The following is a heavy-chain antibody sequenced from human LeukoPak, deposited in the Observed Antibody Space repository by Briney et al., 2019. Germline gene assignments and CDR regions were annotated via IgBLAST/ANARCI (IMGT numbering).Heavy chain of an antibody. J-gene: IGHJ6*02. Sequence: QTLSLTCAISGDSVSSNSAAWNWIRQSPSRGLEWLGRTYYRSKWYNDYAVSVKSRITINPDTSKNQFSLQLNSVTPEDTAVYYCARVGYYDSSGYDYGMDVWGQGTTVTVSS. CDR3: ARVGYYDSSGYDYGMDV. CDR2: TYYRSKWYN. V-gene: IGHV6-1*01. CDR1: GDSVSSNSAA. D-gene: IGHD3-22*01.